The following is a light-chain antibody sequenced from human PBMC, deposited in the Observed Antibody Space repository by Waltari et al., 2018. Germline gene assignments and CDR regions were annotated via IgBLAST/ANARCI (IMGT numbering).Light chain of an antibody. J-gene: IGKJ4*01. CDR3: QQYYSTLVT. V-gene: IGKV4-1*01. Sequence: DIVMTQSPDSLAVSLGERATINCKSSQSGFYSHNSKNYLAWYQQKPGQPPKLLIYGASARESGVPDRFSGSGSGTDFTLTISNLQAADVAVYYCQQYYSTLVTFGGGNKVEIK. CDR2: GAS. CDR1: QSGFYSHNSKNY.